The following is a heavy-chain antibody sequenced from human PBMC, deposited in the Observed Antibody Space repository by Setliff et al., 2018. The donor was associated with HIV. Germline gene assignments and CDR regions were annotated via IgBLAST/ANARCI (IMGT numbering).Heavy chain of an antibody. CDR2: IYYNGRT. J-gene: IGHJ6*02. CDR3: VRERRRSPLSYGLDV. CDR1: GGSISSGGYY. V-gene: IGHV4-31*03. Sequence: PSETLSLTCTVSGGSISSGGYYWNWIRQYPVKGLEWIGHIYYNGRTLSNPALGTRLNMSVDTSENQFSLHLNSVTAADTAVYYCVRERRRSPLSYGLDVWGQGTTVTV.